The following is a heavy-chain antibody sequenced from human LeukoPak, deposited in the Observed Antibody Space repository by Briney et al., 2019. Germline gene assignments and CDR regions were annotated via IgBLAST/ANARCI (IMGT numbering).Heavy chain of an antibody. D-gene: IGHD3-10*01. J-gene: IGHJ5*02. CDR1: GFTFSSYA. CDR2: ISHDGSNK. CDR3: ARDPTYSYYGSGSYSNWFDP. V-gene: IGHV3-30*04. Sequence: PGGSLRLSCAASGFTFSSYAMHWVRQAPGKGLEWVAVISHDGSNKYYADSVKSRFTISRDNSKNTLYLQMNSLRAEDTAVYYCARDPTYSYYGSGSYSNWFDPWGQGTLVTVSS.